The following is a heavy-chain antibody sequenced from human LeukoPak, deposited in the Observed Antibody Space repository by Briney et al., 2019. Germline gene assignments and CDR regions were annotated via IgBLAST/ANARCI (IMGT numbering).Heavy chain of an antibody. D-gene: IGHD6-13*01. Sequence: SETLSLTCTVSGGSISSYYWSWIRQPPGKGLEWIGYIYYSGSTNYHPSLKSRVTISVDTSKNQFSLKLSSVTAADTAVYYCARYRIAAAGTELKWFDPWGQGTLVTVSS. CDR1: GGSISSYY. CDR3: ARYRIAAAGTELKWFDP. V-gene: IGHV4-59*08. J-gene: IGHJ5*02. CDR2: IYYSGST.